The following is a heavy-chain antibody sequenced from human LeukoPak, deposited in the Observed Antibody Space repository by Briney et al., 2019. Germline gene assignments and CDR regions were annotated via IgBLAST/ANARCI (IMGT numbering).Heavy chain of an antibody. V-gene: IGHV1-18*01. CDR1: GYTFTSYG. Sequence: ASVKVSCKASGYTFTSYGISWVRQAPGQGLEWMGWISAYNGNTNYAQKLQGRVTMTTDTSTSTAYMELSSLRSEDTAVYYCARDLAFGYFDYWGQGTLVTVSS. CDR2: ISAYNGNT. J-gene: IGHJ4*02. D-gene: IGHD3-10*01. CDR3: ARDLAFGYFDY.